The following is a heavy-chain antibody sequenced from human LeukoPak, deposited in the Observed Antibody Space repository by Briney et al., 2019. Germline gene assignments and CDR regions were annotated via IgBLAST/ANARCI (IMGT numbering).Heavy chain of an antibody. V-gene: IGHV4-39*01. J-gene: IGHJ4*02. CDR2: IYYSGST. Sequence: SETLSLTCTVSGASISSSSYYWGWIRQPPGKGLEWIGTIYYSGSTFYNPSLNSRVTISVDTSKNQFSLKLSSVTAADTAVYYCARHRSLYSNFDYWGQGTLVTVSS. CDR3: ARHRSLYSNFDY. D-gene: IGHD2-15*01. CDR1: GASISSSSYY.